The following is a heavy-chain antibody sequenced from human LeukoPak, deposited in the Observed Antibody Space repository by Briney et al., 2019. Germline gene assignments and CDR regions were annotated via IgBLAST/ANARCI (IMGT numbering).Heavy chain of an antibody. CDR1: GFTFSSYW. D-gene: IGHD3-22*01. V-gene: IGHV3-74*01. J-gene: IGHJ4*02. CDR2: ISTDGSST. CDR3: ARPAYYYESSGYYTPAGFDY. Sequence: GGSLRLSCTASGFTFSSYWVHWVRQAPGKGLVWVSRISTDGSSTSYADSVKGRFTISRDNAKNTLYLQMNSLRAEDTAVYYCARPAYYYESSGYYTPAGFDYWGQGTLVTVPS.